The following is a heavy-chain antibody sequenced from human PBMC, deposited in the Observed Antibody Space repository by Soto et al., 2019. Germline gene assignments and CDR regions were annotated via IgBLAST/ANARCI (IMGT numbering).Heavy chain of an antibody. D-gene: IGHD3-3*01. Sequence: PGESLKISCNGSGYSFTSYWISWVRQMPGKGLEWMGRIDPSDSYTNYSPSFQGHVTISADKSISTAYLQWSSLKASDTAMYYCARRKPYYDFWSGRPYYYYGMDVWGQGTTVTVSS. V-gene: IGHV5-10-1*01. J-gene: IGHJ6*02. CDR2: IDPSDSYT. CDR3: ARRKPYYDFWSGRPYYYYGMDV. CDR1: GYSFTSYW.